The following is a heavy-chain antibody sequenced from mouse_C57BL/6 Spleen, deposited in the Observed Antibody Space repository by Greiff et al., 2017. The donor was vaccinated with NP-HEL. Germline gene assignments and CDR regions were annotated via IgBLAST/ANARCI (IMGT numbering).Heavy chain of an antibody. Sequence: DVQLQESGAELVRPGASVKLSCTASGFNIKDDYMHWVKQRPEQGLEWIGWIDPENGDTEYASKFQGKATITADTSSNTAYLQLSSLTSEDTAVYYCTTTTVAAGYFEVWGTGTTVTVSS. J-gene: IGHJ1*03. CDR3: TTTTVAAGYFEV. CDR2: IDPENGDT. D-gene: IGHD1-1*01. V-gene: IGHV14-4*01. CDR1: GFNIKDDY.